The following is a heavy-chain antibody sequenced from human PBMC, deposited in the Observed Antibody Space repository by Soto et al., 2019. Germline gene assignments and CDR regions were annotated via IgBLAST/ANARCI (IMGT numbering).Heavy chain of an antibody. J-gene: IGHJ4*02. D-gene: IGHD3-10*01. V-gene: IGHV4-34*01. CDR2: INHSGST. Sequence: QVQLQQWGAGLLKPSETLSLTCAVYGGSFSGYYWSWIRQPPGKGLEWIREINHSGSTNYNPSLKSRVTISVDTSKNQFSRKLSSVTAADTAVYYCARGLYYYGSGSYIWGQGTLVTVSS. CDR3: ARGLYYYGSGSYI. CDR1: GGSFSGYY.